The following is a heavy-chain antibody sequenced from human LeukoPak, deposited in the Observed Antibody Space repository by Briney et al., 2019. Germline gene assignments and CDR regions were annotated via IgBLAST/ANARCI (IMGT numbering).Heavy chain of an antibody. J-gene: IGHJ6*03. Sequence: GASVKVSCKASGYTFTGYYMHWVRQAPGQGLEWMGWINPNSGGTNYVQKVQGKDTITRVKSISTAYMELCRLRSDDTAVYYGSVAGTWAPYYYYYRDVWGKGTTVTVSS. CDR3: SVAGTWAPYYYYYRDV. V-gene: IGHV1-2*02. CDR2: INPNSGGT. CDR1: GYTFTGYY. D-gene: IGHD6-19*01.